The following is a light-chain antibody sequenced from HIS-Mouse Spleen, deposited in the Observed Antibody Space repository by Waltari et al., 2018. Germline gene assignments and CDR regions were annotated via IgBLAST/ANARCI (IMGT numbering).Light chain of an antibody. CDR3: SSYTSSSTLV. V-gene: IGLV2-14*01. J-gene: IGLJ3*02. CDR2: EVS. Sequence: QSALTQPASVSASPGQSITISCTGTSSDGGGYNYVSWYQQHPGTAPKLMIYEVSNRPSGVSNRFSGSKSGNTASLTISGLQAEDEADYYCSSYTSSSTLVFGGGTKLTVL. CDR1: SSDGGGYNY.